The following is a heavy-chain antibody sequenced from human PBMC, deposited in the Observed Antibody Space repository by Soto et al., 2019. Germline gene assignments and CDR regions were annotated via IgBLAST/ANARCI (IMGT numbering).Heavy chain of an antibody. CDR1: GFTFSSYS. D-gene: IGHD3-9*01. CDR2: ISSSSSYI. V-gene: IGHV3-21*01. CDR3: ARIGPVYDILTGYYSYGMDV. Sequence: VGSLRLSCAASGFTFSSYSMNWVRQAPGKGLEWVSSISSSSSYIYYADSVKGRFTISRDNAKNSLYLQMNSLRAEDTAVYYCARIGPVYDILTGYYSYGMDVWGQGTTVTVSS. J-gene: IGHJ6*02.